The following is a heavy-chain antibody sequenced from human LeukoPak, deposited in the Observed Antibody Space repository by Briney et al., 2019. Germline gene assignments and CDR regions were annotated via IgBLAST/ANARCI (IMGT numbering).Heavy chain of an antibody. V-gene: IGHV4-61*02. CDR2: IYASGST. D-gene: IGHD5-18*01. CDR3: ARTDTAMVLDAFDV. J-gene: IGHJ3*01. CDR1: GGSISSGGYY. Sequence: RSETLSLTCTVSGGSISSGGYYWSWIRQPAGKGLEWIGRIYASGSTNYNPSLKTRVIISVDTSKNQFSLKLSSVTAADTAVYYCARTDTAMVLDAFDVWGQGTMVTVSS.